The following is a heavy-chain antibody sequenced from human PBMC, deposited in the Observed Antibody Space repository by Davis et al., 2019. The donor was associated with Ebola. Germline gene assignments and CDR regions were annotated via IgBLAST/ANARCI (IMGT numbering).Heavy chain of an antibody. J-gene: IGHJ5*02. D-gene: IGHD2-15*01. Sequence: KVSCKGSGYSFTSYWIVWVRQMPGKGLEWMGIIYPGDSDTRYSPSFQGQVTISADKSISTAYLQWSSLKASDTAMYYCARAPHRYCSGGSCFVNWFDPWGQGTLVTVSS. V-gene: IGHV5-51*01. CDR2: IYPGDSDT. CDR3: ARAPHRYCSGGSCFVNWFDP. CDR1: GYSFTSYW.